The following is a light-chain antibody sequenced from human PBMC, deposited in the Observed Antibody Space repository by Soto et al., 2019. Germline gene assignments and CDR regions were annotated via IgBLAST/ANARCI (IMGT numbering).Light chain of an antibody. CDR1: SSNIGNNY. CDR3: ATWDSSLSAGV. V-gene: IGLV1-51*01. Sequence: QSVLTQPPSVSAAPGQKVTISCSGSSSNIGNNYVSWYQQLPGTAPKLLIYDNNKRPSGIPDRFSGSKSGASATLGITGLQTGDEAEYYCATWDSSLSAGVFGGGTKVTVL. CDR2: DNN. J-gene: IGLJ2*01.